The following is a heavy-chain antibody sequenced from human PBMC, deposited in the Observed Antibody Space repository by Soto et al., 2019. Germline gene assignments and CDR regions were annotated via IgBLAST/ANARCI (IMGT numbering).Heavy chain of an antibody. CDR1: GFTFDDYA. D-gene: IGHD3-10*01. V-gene: IGHV3-9*01. CDR3: AKDRGSGSYAANYYYYGMDV. J-gene: IGHJ6*02. Sequence: LRLSCAASGFTFDDYAMHWVRQAPGKGLEWVSGINWNSGRIGYADSVKGRFTISRDNAKTSLYLQMNSLRAEDTALYYCAKDRGSGSYAANYYYYGMDVWGQGTTVTVS. CDR2: INWNSGRI.